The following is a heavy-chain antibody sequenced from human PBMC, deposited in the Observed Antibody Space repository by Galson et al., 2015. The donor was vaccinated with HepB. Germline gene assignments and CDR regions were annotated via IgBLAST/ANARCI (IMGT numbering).Heavy chain of an antibody. D-gene: IGHD4-17*01. CDR3: ARDLNAYGDF. CDR2: IYSGGAT. CDR1: GFTVSTNF. Sequence: SLRLSCAASGFTVSTNFVSWVRQPPGKGLEWVSVIYSGGATYYADSVRGRFTISRDKSKNTLFLQMDSLRAEDTAVYYCARDLNAYGDFWGQGTLVTVSS. V-gene: IGHV3-66*01. J-gene: IGHJ4*02.